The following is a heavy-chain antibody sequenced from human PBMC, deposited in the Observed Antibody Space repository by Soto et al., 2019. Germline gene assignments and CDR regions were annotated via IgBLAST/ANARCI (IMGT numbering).Heavy chain of an antibody. CDR1: GGTFSTFA. CDR3: ATSGECGGDCSFYGMAV. V-gene: IGHV1-69*01. J-gene: IGHJ6*02. Sequence: QVQLVQSGAEVKKPGSSVKVSCKASGGTFSTFAISWVRQAPGQGLEWMGGIISIFGTTEYAQKFQGRVTIYADESTSTAYMELSSLRSDDTAVYFCATSGECGGDCSFYGMAVWGQGTTVTVSS. D-gene: IGHD2-21*02. CDR2: IISIFGTT.